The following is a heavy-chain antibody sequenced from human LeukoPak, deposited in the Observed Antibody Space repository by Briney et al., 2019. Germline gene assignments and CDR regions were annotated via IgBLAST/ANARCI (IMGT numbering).Heavy chain of an antibody. CDR3: AREGGRTDAFDI. CDR1: GGSIGSYY. CDR2: IYYSGST. V-gene: IGHV4-59*01. Sequence: SETLCLTCTVSGGSIGSYYWSWIRQPPGKGLEWIGYIYYSGSTNYNPSLKSRVTISVDTSKNQFSLKLSSVTAADTAVYYCAREGGRTDAFDIWGQGTMVTVSS. J-gene: IGHJ3*02. D-gene: IGHD1-14*01.